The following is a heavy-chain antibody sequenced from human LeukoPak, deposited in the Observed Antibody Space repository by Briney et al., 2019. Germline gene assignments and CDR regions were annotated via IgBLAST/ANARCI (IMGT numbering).Heavy chain of an antibody. J-gene: IGHJ6*03. D-gene: IGHD3-10*01. CDR1: GFTFSSYE. V-gene: IGHV3-48*03. CDR2: ISSSGSTI. CDR3: AGHNTYYYGSVYYMDV. Sequence: PGGSLRLSCAASGFTFSSYEMNWVRQAPGKGLEWVSYISSSGSTIYYADSVKGRFTISRDNAKNSLYLQMNSLRAEDTAVYYCAGHNTYYYGSVYYMDVWGKGTTVTISS.